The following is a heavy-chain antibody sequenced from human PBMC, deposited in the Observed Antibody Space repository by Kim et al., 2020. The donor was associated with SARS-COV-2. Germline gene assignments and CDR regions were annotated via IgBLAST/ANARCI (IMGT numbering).Heavy chain of an antibody. Sequence: SETLSLTCTVSGGSISSSSYYWGWIRQPPGKGLEWIGSIYYSGSTYYNPSLKSRVTISVDTSKNQFSLKLSSVTAADTAVYYCARYCSSTSCHQYYYYYYYMDVWGKGTTVTVSS. V-gene: IGHV4-39*01. D-gene: IGHD2-2*01. CDR1: GGSISSSSYY. J-gene: IGHJ6*03. CDR3: ARYCSSTSCHQYYYYYYYMDV. CDR2: IYYSGST.